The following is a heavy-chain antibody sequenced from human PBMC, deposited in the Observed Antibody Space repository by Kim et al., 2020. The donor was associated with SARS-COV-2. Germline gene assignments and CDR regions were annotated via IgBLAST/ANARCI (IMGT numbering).Heavy chain of an antibody. CDR3: ARVPYYYDSSGYYYDLDY. V-gene: IGHV3-21*01. CDR2: ISSSSSYI. D-gene: IGHD3-22*01. CDR1: GFTFSSYS. Sequence: GGSLRLSCAASGFTFSSYSMNWVRQAPGKGLEWVSSISSSSSYIYYADSVKGRFTISRDNAKNSLYLQMNSLRAEDTAVYYCARVPYYYDSSGYYYDLDYWGQGTLVTVSS. J-gene: IGHJ4*02.